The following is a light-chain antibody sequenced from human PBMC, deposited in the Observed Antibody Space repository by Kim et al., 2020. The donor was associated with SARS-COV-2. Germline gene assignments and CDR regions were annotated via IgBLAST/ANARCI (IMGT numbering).Light chain of an antibody. CDR3: QYYHQWPPWT. V-gene: IGKV3-15*01. CDR1: QSIDRD. Sequence: LMTQSPATLSVSLGNRATLSCRASQSIDRDLAWYQQKPGQPPRLLIYDSSTRAPGVPDRFSGSGSGTDFSLTINSLQSEDVAVYYCQYYHQWPPWTFGRGTKVDIK. J-gene: IGKJ1*01. CDR2: DSS.